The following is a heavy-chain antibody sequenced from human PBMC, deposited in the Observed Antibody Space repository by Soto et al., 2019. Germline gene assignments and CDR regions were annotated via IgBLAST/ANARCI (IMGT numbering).Heavy chain of an antibody. V-gene: IGHV4-34*01. D-gene: IGHD3-16*02. Sequence: PSETLSLTCAVFGGSFSGYYWSWIRQPPGKGLEWIGEINHSGSTNYNPSLKSRVTISVDTSKNQFSLKLSSVTAADTAVYYCARGGTPLLGWGSYCYNNWFDPWGQGTLVTVSS. CDR3: ARGGTPLLGWGSYCYNNWFDP. J-gene: IGHJ5*02. CDR1: GGSFSGYY. CDR2: INHSGST.